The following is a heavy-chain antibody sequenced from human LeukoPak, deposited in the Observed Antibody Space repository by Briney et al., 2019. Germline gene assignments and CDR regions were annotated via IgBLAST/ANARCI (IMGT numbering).Heavy chain of an antibody. CDR2: ISGGNGGST. CDR1: GFTLSSYA. Sequence: GGSLRLSCVASGFTLSSYAMTWVRQAPGKGLEWVSTISGGNGGSTFYADSVKGRFTISRDNSKNTHYLQMNSLRLEDTALYYCAKGGHLSFFDVWGRGTLVTVSS. CDR3: AKGGHLSFFDV. J-gene: IGHJ2*01. V-gene: IGHV3-23*01.